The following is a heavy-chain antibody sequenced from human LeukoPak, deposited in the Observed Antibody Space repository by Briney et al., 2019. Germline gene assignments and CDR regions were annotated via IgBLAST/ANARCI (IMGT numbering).Heavy chain of an antibody. CDR3: AKGVRGVIAYYFDY. CDR2: ISYDGINK. CDR1: GFIFSDYA. V-gene: IGHV3-30*01. J-gene: IGHJ4*02. Sequence: GGSLRLSCAASGFIFSDYAMHWVRQAPGKGLEWVSVISYDGINKFYADSVRGRFTISRDNFQNTLYLQMNSLRVEDTAVYYCAKGVRGVIAYYFDYWGQGTLVTVSS. D-gene: IGHD3-10*01.